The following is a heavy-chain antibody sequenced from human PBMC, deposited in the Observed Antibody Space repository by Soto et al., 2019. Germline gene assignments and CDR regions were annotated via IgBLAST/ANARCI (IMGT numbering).Heavy chain of an antibody. CDR1: GFTFSSYA. D-gene: IGHD4-17*01. J-gene: IGHJ4*02. CDR3: ARDSVLDYVYDY. V-gene: IGHV3-30-3*01. Sequence: GGSLRLSCAASGFTFSSYAMHWVRQAPGKGLEWVAVISYDGSNKYYADSVKGRFTISRDNSKNTLYLQMNSLRAEDTAVYYCARDSVLDYVYDYWGQGTLVTVSS. CDR2: ISYDGSNK.